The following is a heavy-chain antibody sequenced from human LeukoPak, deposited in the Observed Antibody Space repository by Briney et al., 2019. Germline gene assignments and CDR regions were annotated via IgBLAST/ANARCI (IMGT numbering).Heavy chain of an antibody. V-gene: IGHV3-21*01. Sequence: GGSLRLSCAASGFTFSSYSMNWVRQAPGKGLEWVSSISSSSSYIYYADSVKGRFTISRDNAKNSLYLQMNSLRAEDTAVYYCARDVEGITHAFWGQGTLVTVSS. D-gene: IGHD3-22*01. CDR2: ISSSSSYI. J-gene: IGHJ4*02. CDR1: GFTFSSYS. CDR3: ARDVEGITHAF.